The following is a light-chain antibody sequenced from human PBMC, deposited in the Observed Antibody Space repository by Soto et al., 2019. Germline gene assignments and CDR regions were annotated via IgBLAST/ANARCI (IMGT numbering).Light chain of an antibody. V-gene: IGKV3-20*01. CDR1: QSVSSNY. J-gene: IGKJ4*02. CDR2: GAS. Sequence: EMVLTQSPDTLSLSPGERATLSCRASQSVSSNYLAWYQQKPGQAPRLLIYGASSRATGIPDRFSGSGSGTDFTLTISRLQPEDFAVYYCQQFGGSFGGGTKVDIK. CDR3: QQFGGS.